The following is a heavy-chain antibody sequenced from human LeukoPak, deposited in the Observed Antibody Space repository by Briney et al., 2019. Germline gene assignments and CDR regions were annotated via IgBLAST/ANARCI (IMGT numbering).Heavy chain of an antibody. Sequence: GGSLRLSCAASGFTFSSFGMSWVRQAPGKGLEWVSAISSTGGTAYYADSVEGRFTISRDNSKNTLYLQMNSLRAEDTAIYYCAKNGDRGAYCSGGSCYPYYYYNMDVWGKGTTGTISS. CDR2: ISSTGGTA. CDR3: AKNGDRGAYCSGGSCYPYYYYNMDV. CDR1: GFTFSSFG. D-gene: IGHD2-15*01. J-gene: IGHJ6*03. V-gene: IGHV3-23*01.